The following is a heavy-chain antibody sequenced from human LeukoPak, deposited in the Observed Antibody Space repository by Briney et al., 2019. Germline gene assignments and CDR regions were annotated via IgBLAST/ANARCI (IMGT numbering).Heavy chain of an antibody. CDR2: IIPIFGTA. V-gene: IGHV1-69*13. CDR3: ARGASSYYYYYMDV. D-gene: IGHD1-26*01. CDR1: TFNSYA. Sequence: SVKVSCKGTFNSYAFSWVRQAPGQGLEWMGGIIPIFGTANYAQKFQGRVKITADESTSTAYMELSSLRSEDTAIYYCARGASSYYYYYMDVWGKGTTVTISS. J-gene: IGHJ6*03.